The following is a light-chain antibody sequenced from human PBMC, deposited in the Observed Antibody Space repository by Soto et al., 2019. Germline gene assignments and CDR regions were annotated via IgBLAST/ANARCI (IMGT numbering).Light chain of an antibody. CDR1: TDVPASNS. CDR3: SSYVTSSLVL. CDR2: DVT. V-gene: IGLV2-14*01. Sequence: QSALTQPASVSGSRGQSITVSCTGTTDVPASNSVSWYQQHPGKAPILIVYDVTTRPSGVSSRFSGSKSDNTASLTISGLQVEDEADYYRSSYVTSSLVLFGGGTKVTVL. J-gene: IGLJ2*01.